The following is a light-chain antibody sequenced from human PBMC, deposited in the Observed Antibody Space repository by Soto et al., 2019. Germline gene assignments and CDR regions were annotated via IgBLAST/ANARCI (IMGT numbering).Light chain of an antibody. Sequence: EIVLTQSPGTLSLSPGERATLSCRASQSVSSSYLAWYQQKPGQAPRLLIHGVSTRATGIPDRFSGSGSGTDFTLTIRRLEPEDFAVYYCQQYVTSPYIFGQGTKLEIK. J-gene: IGKJ2*01. CDR1: QSVSSSY. V-gene: IGKV3-20*01. CDR3: QQYVTSPYI. CDR2: GVS.